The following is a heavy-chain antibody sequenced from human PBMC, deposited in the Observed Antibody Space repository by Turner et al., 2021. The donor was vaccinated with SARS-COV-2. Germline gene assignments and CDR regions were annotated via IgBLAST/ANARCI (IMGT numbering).Heavy chain of an antibody. Sequence: QVQLVQSGAEVKKPGASVKVSCKVSGYTLTELSMHWVRQAPGKGLEWMGGFDPEDAETVYAQKFQGRVTMTEDTSTDTAYMELSSLRSEDTAVYYCATGYAYCGGDCSIYFWGQGILVAVSS. CDR1: GYTLTELS. V-gene: IGHV1-24*01. J-gene: IGHJ4*02. CDR2: FDPEDAET. CDR3: ATGYAYCGGDCSIYF. D-gene: IGHD2-21*02.